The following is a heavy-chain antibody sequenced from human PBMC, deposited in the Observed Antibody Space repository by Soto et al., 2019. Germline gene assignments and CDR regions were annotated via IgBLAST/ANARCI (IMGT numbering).Heavy chain of an antibody. Sequence: GGSLRLSCAASGFTFSSYSMNWVRQAPGKGLEWVSYISSSSSTIYYADSVKGRFTISRDNAKNSLYLQMNSLRDEDTAVYYCARRPSYDSSGYYGHYFDYWGQGTLVTVSS. CDR2: ISSSSSTI. J-gene: IGHJ4*02. CDR3: ARRPSYDSSGYYGHYFDY. V-gene: IGHV3-48*02. CDR1: GFTFSSYS. D-gene: IGHD3-22*01.